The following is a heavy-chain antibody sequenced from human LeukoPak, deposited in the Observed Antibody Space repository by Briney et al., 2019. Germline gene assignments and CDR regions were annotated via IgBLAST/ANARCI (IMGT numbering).Heavy chain of an antibody. V-gene: IGHV3-9*01. D-gene: IGHD5-12*01. J-gene: IGHJ4*02. CDR1: GFTFDDYA. CDR2: ISWNSGSI. Sequence: GGSLRPSCAASGFTFDDYAMHWVRQAPGKGLEWVSGISWNSGSIGYADSVKGRFTISRDNAKNSLYLQMNSLRAEDTALYYCAKDVDYDYVFDYWGQGTLVTVSS. CDR3: AKDVDYDYVFDY.